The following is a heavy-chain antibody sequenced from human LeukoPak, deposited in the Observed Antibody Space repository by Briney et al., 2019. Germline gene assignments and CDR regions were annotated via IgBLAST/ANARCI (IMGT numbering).Heavy chain of an antibody. D-gene: IGHD2-2*02. Sequence: GGSLRLSCAASGFTFSSYAMHWVRQAPGKGLEWVAVISYDGSNKYYADSVKGRFTISRDNSKNTLYLQMNSLRAEDTAVYYCARDLRTIGYCSSTSCYNGYWGQGTLVTVSS. CDR1: GFTFSSYA. J-gene: IGHJ4*02. CDR3: ARDLRTIGYCSSTSCYNGY. V-gene: IGHV3-30-3*01. CDR2: ISYDGSNK.